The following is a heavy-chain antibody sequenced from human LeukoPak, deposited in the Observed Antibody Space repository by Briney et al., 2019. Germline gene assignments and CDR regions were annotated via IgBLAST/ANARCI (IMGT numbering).Heavy chain of an antibody. Sequence: SETLPLTCAVSGGSISTYYWSWIRQPPGKGLEWIGYIHYSGSSNYNPSLKSRVTISLDTSKNQFSLKLSSVTAADTAVYYCARGAAATYWGQGTLVTVSS. CDR3: ARGAAATY. D-gene: IGHD6-13*01. V-gene: IGHV4-59*01. CDR2: IHYSGSS. CDR1: GGSISTYY. J-gene: IGHJ4*02.